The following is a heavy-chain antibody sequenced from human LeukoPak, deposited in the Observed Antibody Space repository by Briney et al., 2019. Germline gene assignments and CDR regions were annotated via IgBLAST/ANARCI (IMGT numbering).Heavy chain of an antibody. CDR2: INSDGSIT. V-gene: IGHV3-74*03. J-gene: IGHJ6*03. CDR3: ARSLRVRGVPDYMDV. Sequence: GGSLRLSCAASGFTFSSYWMHWVRQTPGKGLVWVSRINSDGSITTYADSVKGRFTISRDNSKNMVYLQMNSLRAEDTAVYYCARSLRVRGVPDYMDVWGKGTTVTISS. D-gene: IGHD3-10*01. CDR1: GFTFSSYW.